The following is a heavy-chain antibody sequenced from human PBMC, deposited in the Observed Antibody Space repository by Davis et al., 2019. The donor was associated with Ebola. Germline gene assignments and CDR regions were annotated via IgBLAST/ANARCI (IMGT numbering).Heavy chain of an antibody. J-gene: IGHJ6*02. CDR1: GGTFSSYA. CDR3: ASAILEWLQSAYYYGMDV. V-gene: IGHV1-69*13. Sequence: SVKVSCKASGGTFSSYAISWVRQAPGQGLEWMGGIIPIFGTANYAQKFQGRVTITADESTSTAYMELSSLRSEDTAVYYCASAILEWLQSAYYYGMDVWGQGTTVTVSS. D-gene: IGHD3-3*01. CDR2: IIPIFGTA.